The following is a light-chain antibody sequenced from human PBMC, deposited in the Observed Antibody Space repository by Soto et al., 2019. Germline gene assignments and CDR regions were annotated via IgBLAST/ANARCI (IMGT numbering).Light chain of an antibody. CDR3: QQYVTSPLT. CDR1: QSLSSTY. Sequence: EIVMTQSPATLSLSPGERVTLSCRASQSLSSTYLAWYQQKPGQAPRLLIYGASSRATGIPDRFSASGSGTDFTLTISRLEPEDFAVYYCQQYVTSPLTFGGGTKVDI. J-gene: IGKJ4*01. CDR2: GAS. V-gene: IGKV3-20*01.